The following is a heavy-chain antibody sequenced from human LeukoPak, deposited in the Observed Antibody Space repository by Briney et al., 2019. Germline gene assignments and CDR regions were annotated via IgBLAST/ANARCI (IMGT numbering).Heavy chain of an antibody. CDR1: GGSISSGSYY. Sequence: PSETLSLTCTVSGGSISSGSYYWSWIRQPAGKGLEWIGRIYTSGSTNYNPSLKSRVTMSVDTSKNQFSLKLSSVTAADTAVYYCARDHIVATIYYYYYMDVWGKGTTVTISS. D-gene: IGHD5-12*01. CDR2: IYTSGST. V-gene: IGHV4-61*02. CDR3: ARDHIVATIYYYYYMDV. J-gene: IGHJ6*03.